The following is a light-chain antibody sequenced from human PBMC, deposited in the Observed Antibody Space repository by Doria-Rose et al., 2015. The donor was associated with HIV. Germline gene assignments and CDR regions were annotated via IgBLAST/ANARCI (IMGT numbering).Light chain of an antibody. CDR2: WAS. CDR3: QQYYDTPS. Sequence: EIVMTQSSESLGMSLGERATLNCKFNQSLLYTSKNYLAWYQQKPGQPPKLLIYWASTRQSGVPARFSGSGSGTDFTLTISSLEAEDVAVYYCQQYYDTPSFGPGTTVDIK. J-gene: IGKJ3*01. V-gene: IGKV4-1*01. CDR1: QSLLYTSKNY.